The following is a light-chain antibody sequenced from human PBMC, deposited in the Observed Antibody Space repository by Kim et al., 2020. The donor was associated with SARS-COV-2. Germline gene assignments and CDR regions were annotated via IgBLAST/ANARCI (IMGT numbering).Light chain of an antibody. Sequence: SYELTQPLSVSVAPGKTARITCGGNNIGSKSVHWYQQKPGQAPVLVIYYDSDRPSGIPERFAGSNSGNTATLTISRVEAGDEADYYCQVWDSSSDHTVFG. CDR1: NIGSKS. J-gene: IGLJ2*01. CDR3: QVWDSSSDHTV. CDR2: YDS. V-gene: IGLV3-21*04.